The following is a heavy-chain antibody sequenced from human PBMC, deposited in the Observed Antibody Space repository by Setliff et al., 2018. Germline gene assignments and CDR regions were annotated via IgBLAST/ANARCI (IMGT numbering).Heavy chain of an antibody. Sequence: LSLTCTVSGASINSGTYYWAWIRQPPGKGLEWIGRIHYSGTTYYNASLKSRVTMSVDTSKNQFSLNLSSVTAADTAVYYCARTGTYRYFDYWGQGALVTVSS. CDR3: ARTGTYRYFDY. CDR2: IHYSGTT. V-gene: IGHV4-39*01. CDR1: GASINSGTYY. J-gene: IGHJ4*02. D-gene: IGHD1-26*01.